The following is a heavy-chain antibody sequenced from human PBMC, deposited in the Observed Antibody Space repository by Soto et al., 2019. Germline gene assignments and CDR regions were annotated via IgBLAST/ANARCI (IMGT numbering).Heavy chain of an antibody. CDR2: IYYSGST. D-gene: IGHD2-2*02. CDR3: VRLRYCSSTSCHRFDP. CDR1: GGSISSSGYY. J-gene: IGHJ5*02. Sequence: SETLSLTCTVSGGSISSSGYYWSWIRQHPGKGLEWIGHIYYSGSTYYNPSLKSRVTISVDTSKNQFSLKLSSVTAADTAVYYCVRLRYCSSTSCHRFDPWGKRTLVTVSS. V-gene: IGHV4-31*03.